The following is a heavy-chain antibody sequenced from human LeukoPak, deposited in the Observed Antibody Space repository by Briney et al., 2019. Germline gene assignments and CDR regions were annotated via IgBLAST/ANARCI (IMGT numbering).Heavy chain of an antibody. CDR2: INPSGGST. Sequence: ASVKVSCKATGYTLTSYYVHWVRQAPGQGLEWMGIINPSGGSTSYARSFRGRFTMTRDTSTSTVYMELSSLRSEDTAVYYCARVVVAATVFASRGPYNWFDPWGQGTLVTVSS. J-gene: IGHJ5*02. CDR1: GYTLTSYY. D-gene: IGHD2-15*01. CDR3: ARVVVAATVFASRGPYNWFDP. V-gene: IGHV1-46*01.